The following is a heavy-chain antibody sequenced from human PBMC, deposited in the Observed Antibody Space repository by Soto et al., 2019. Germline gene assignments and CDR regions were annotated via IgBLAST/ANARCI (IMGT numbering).Heavy chain of an antibody. CDR3: AKIGYYDILTGLSYYYGMDV. CDR1: GFTFSTYG. CDR2: ISGSGGST. Sequence: GGSLRLSCTASGFTFSTYGMSWVRQAPGKGLEWVSAISGSGGSTYYADSVKGRFTISRDNSKNTLYLQMNSLRAEDTAVYYCAKIGYYDILTGLSYYYGMDVWGQGTTVTVSS. V-gene: IGHV3-23*01. D-gene: IGHD3-9*01. J-gene: IGHJ6*02.